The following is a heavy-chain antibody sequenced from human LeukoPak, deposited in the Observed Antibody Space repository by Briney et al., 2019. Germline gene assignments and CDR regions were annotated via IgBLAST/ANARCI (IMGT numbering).Heavy chain of an antibody. CDR2: IKPDGTEK. V-gene: IGHV3-7*02. J-gene: IGHJ4*02. Sequence: PGGSLRLSCAASGFTFSSYGMSWVRQAPGKGLEWVARIKPDGTEKFYVDSVKGRFTIPRDNANNSLCLQMNSLRAEDTAVYYCAWSSIAVAALLDYWGQGTLVTVSS. CDR3: AWSSIAVAALLDY. CDR1: GFTFSSYG. D-gene: IGHD6-19*01.